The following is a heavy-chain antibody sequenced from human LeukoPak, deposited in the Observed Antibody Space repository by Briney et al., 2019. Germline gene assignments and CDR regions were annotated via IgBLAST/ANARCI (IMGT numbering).Heavy chain of an antibody. V-gene: IGHV4-59*01. J-gene: IGHJ5*02. CDR3: ARRDESAGYSYWFDP. Sequence: SETLSLTCTVSGGSISSYYWNWIRQPPGKGLEWIGYASYSGSSSYNPSLKSRATISVDKSRNQFSLKLTSVTAADTAVYFCARRDESAGYSYWFDPWGQGTLVTVSS. CDR2: ASYSGSS. CDR1: GGSISSYY. D-gene: IGHD3-22*01.